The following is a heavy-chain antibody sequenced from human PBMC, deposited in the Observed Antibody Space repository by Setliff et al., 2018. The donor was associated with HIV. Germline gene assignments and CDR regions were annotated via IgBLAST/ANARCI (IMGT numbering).Heavy chain of an antibody. V-gene: IGHV4-4*07. CDR3: AGDAGPHYGSGPPLEY. Sequence: SETLSLTCTVSGGSISRYYWSWIRQPAGQGLEWIGRTYPSGNINYNPSPKSRLTMFIDTSKNQISLTLSPVTATATAVYYCAGDAGPHYGSGPPLEYWGQGIQVTVSS. CDR2: TYPSGNI. CDR1: GGSISRYY. D-gene: IGHD3-10*01. J-gene: IGHJ4*02.